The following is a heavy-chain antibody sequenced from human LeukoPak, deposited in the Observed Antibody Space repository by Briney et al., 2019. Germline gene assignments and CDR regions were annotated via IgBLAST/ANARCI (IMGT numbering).Heavy chain of an antibody. CDR3: ARVLSQYNWNMPGYYSMDV. CDR2: ISYDGSNK. J-gene: IGHJ6*02. D-gene: IGHD1/OR15-1a*01. CDR1: GFTFSSYA. V-gene: IGHV3-30*04. Sequence: PGGSLRLSCAASGFTFSSYAMHWVRQAPGKGLEWVAVISYDGSNKYYADSVKGRFTISRDNSKNTLYLQMNSLRAEDTAVYYCARVLSQYNWNMPGYYSMDVWGQGTTVTVSS.